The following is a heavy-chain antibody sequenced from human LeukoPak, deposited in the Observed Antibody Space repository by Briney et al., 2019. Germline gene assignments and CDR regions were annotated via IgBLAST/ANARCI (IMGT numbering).Heavy chain of an antibody. CDR2: IYYSGST. Sequence: PSETLSLTCTVSGGSISSYYWSWIRQPPGKGLEWIGYIYYSGSTNYNPSLKSRVTISVDTSKNQFSLKLSSVTAADTAVYYCARLEDYGDYKWFDPWGQGTLVTVSS. V-gene: IGHV4-59*08. CDR3: ARLEDYGDYKWFDP. CDR1: GGSISSYY. J-gene: IGHJ5*02. D-gene: IGHD4-17*01.